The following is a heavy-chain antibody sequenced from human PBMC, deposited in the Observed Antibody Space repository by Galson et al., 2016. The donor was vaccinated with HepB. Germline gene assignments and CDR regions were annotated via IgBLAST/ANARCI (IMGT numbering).Heavy chain of an antibody. CDR1: GFSLKTYA. V-gene: IGHV3-33*01. J-gene: IGHJ6*02. Sequence: SLRLSCAASGFSLKTYAMNWVRQAPGKGLEWVTLILSDGNDKYYADSVKGRFTISRDSSKNTLYLRMNSLRAEDTAVYYCARAHSVSDPGVGRGMDVWGQGTTVTVSS. CDR3: ARAHSVSDPGVGRGMDV. D-gene: IGHD5/OR15-5a*01. CDR2: ILSDGNDK.